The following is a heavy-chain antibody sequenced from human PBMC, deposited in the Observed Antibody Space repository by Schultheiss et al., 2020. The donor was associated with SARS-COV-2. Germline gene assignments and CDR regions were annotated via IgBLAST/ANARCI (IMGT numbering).Heavy chain of an antibody. J-gene: IGHJ3*01. CDR3: TTPHLVDAFDV. CDR2: IRPKANGGTT. D-gene: IGHD2-8*02. Sequence: GGSLRLSCAASGFTFSNAWMNWVRQAPGKGLEWIGFIRPKANGGTTEYVGPVKGRFTISRDDSKNIAYLQMNSLKVEDTAVYFCTTPHLVDAFDVWGQGTMVTVSS. CDR1: GFTFSNAW. V-gene: IGHV3-15*07.